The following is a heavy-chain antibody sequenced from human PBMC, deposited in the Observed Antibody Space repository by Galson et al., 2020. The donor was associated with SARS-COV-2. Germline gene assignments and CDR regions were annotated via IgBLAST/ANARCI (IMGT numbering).Heavy chain of an antibody. V-gene: IGHV1-24*01. Sequence: ASVKVSCKVSGYTLTELSMHWVRQAPGKGLEWMGGFDPEDGETIYAQKFQGRVTMTEDTSTDTAYMELSSLRSEDTAVYYCATGPAITMVRGGIWFDPWGQGTLVTVSS. J-gene: IGHJ5*02. CDR2: FDPEDGET. CDR3: ATGPAITMVRGGIWFDP. D-gene: IGHD3-10*01. CDR1: GYTLTELS.